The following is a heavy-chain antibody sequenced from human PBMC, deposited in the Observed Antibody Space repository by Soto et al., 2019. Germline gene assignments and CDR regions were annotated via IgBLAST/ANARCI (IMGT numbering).Heavy chain of an antibody. CDR3: AKAGYSYGIFDY. CDR1: GFTFSSYA. J-gene: IGHJ4*02. D-gene: IGHD5-18*01. CDR2: ISGSGGST. Sequence: GSLRLSCAASGFTFSSYAMSWVRQAPGKGLEWVSAISGSGGSTYYADSVKGRFTISRDNSKNTLYLQMNSLRAEDTAVYYCAKAGYSYGIFDYWGQGTLVTVSS. V-gene: IGHV3-23*01.